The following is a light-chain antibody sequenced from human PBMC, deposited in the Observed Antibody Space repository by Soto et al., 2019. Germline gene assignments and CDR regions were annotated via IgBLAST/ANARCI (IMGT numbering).Light chain of an antibody. Sequence: EVVLTQSPGTLSLSPGERVTLSCRASQSVASSYLAWYQQKPGRAPRLLFYSASSRATGIPDRFSGSGSGTDFTLTISSLQPEDFATYYCQQSYRTPRTFGQGTKVDIK. CDR3: QQSYRTPRT. J-gene: IGKJ1*01. CDR2: SAS. V-gene: IGKV3-20*01. CDR1: QSVASSY.